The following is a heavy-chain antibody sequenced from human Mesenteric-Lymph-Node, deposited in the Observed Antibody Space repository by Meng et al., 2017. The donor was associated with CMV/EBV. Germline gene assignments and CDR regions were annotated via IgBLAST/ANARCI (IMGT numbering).Heavy chain of an antibody. CDR3: AREDSSSWPAAENWFDP. CDR1: FSFSSYS. J-gene: IGHJ5*02. V-gene: IGHV3-21*01. CDR2: ISSSSSYI. Sequence: FSFSSYSMNWVRQAPGKGLEWVSSISSSSSYIHYADSVKGRFTISRDNAKNSLYLQMNSLRAEDTAVYYCAREDSSSWPAAENWFDPWGQGTLVTVSS. D-gene: IGHD6-13*01.